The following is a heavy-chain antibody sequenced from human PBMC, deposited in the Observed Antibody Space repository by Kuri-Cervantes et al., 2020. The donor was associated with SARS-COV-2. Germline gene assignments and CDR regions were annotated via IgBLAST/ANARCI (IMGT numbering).Heavy chain of an antibody. CDR3: ARDRAAAGVYYSDY. CDR1: GFSFSNYA. D-gene: IGHD6-13*01. Sequence: GESLKISCAASGFSFSNYAMHWVRQAPGKGLEWVAVISYDGSNKYYADSVEGRFTISRDNSKSTLYLQMNSLRAEDTAVYYCARDRAAAGVYYSDYWGQGTLVTVSS. J-gene: IGHJ4*02. V-gene: IGHV3-30-3*01. CDR2: ISYDGSNK.